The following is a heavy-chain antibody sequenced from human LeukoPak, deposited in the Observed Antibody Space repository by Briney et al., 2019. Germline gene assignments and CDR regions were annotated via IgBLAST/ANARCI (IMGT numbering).Heavy chain of an antibody. D-gene: IGHD6-13*01. CDR1: GGSFSGYY. J-gene: IGHJ4*02. CDR2: INHSGST. Sequence: SETLSLTCAVYGGSFSGYYWSWIRQPPGKGLEWIGEINHSGSTNYNPSLKSRVTISVDTSKNQFSLKLSSVAAADTAVYYWARVGYSRGYWGQGTLVTVSS. V-gene: IGHV4-34*01. CDR3: ARVGYSRGY.